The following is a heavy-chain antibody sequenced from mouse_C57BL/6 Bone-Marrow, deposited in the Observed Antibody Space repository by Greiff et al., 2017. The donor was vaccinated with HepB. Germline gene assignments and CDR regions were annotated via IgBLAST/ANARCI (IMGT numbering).Heavy chain of an antibody. D-gene: IGHD1-3*01. V-gene: IGHV1-61*01. J-gene: IGHJ2*01. Sequence: QVQLQQPGADLVRPGSSVKLSCKASGYTFTSYWMDWVKQRPGQGLEWIGNIYPSDSETHYNQKFKDKATLTVDKSSSTAYMQLSSLTSEDSAVYYCASNYYFDYWGQGTTLTVSS. CDR3: ASNYYFDY. CDR1: GYTFTSYW. CDR2: IYPSDSET.